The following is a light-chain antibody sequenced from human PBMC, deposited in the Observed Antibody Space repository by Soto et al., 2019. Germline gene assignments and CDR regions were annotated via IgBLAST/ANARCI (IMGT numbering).Light chain of an antibody. J-gene: IGKJ5*01. CDR2: GAF. CDR3: QQRNIWPPVT. Sequence: EIALTQSPATLSLSPGGRATLSCRASPSVTNYLAWYQQKPGQAPRLLIYGAFNRATGIPARFSGSGSGTDFTLTISSLEPEDFAVYYCQQRNIWPPVTFGQGTRLEIK. CDR1: PSVTNY. V-gene: IGKV3-11*01.